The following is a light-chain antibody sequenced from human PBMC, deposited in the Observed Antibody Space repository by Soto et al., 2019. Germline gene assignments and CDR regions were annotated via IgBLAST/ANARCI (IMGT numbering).Light chain of an antibody. Sequence: QSVLTQPDSVSGSPGHSITISCTGTSSDVGGYNYVSWYHQHPGKAPKLMIYDVSNRPSGVSDRFSGSKSGNTASLTISGLQAEDETDYYCSSYTITSTLVFGGGTKVTVL. CDR2: DVS. V-gene: IGLV2-14*01. CDR3: SSYTITSTLV. CDR1: SSDVGGYNY. J-gene: IGLJ2*01.